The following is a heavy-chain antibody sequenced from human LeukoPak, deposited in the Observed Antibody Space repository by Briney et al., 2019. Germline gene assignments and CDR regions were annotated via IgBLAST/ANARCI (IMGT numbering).Heavy chain of an antibody. CDR2: ISSSGSTI. J-gene: IGHJ4*02. CDR1: GFTFSSYG. Sequence: GGSLRLSCAASGFTFSSYGMNWVRQAPGKGLEWVSYISSSGSTIYYADSVKGRFTISRDNAKNSLYLQMNSLRAEDTAVYYCARDLAPRPTTNFDYWGQGTLVTVSS. CDR3: ARDLAPRPTTNFDY. V-gene: IGHV3-48*03. D-gene: IGHD1-26*01.